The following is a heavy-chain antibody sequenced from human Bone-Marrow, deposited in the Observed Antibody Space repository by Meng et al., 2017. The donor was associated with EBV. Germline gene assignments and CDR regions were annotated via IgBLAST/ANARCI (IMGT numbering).Heavy chain of an antibody. CDR1: GGSVSSGSYY. V-gene: IGHV4-61*01. J-gene: IGHJ4*02. CDR2: IYYSGST. Sequence: VQWQESGPGLVQPSETLSVTCNVSGGSVSSGSYYWSWIRQPPGKGLEWIGYIYYSGSTNYNPSLKSRVTISVDTSKNQFSLKLSSVTAADTAVYYCARATSGWVEIYYWGQGTLVTVSS. CDR3: ARATSGWVEIYY. D-gene: IGHD6-19*01.